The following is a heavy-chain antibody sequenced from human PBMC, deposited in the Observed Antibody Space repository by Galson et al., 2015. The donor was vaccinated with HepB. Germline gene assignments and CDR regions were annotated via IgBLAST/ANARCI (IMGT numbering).Heavy chain of an antibody. CDR2: IIPIFGTA. J-gene: IGHJ5*02. D-gene: IGHD3-3*01. CDR3: ASTAPGDFWSGSGWFDP. V-gene: IGHV1-69*13. Sequence: SVKVSCKASGGTFSSYAISWVRQAPGQGLEWMGGIIPIFGTANYAQKFQGRVTITADESTSTAYMELSSLRSEDTAVYYCASTAPGDFWSGSGWFDPWGQGTLVTVSS. CDR1: GGTFSSYA.